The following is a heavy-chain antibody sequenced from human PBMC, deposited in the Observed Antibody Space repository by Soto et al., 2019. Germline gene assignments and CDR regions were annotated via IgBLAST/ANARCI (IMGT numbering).Heavy chain of an antibody. CDR2: IIPLFGST. D-gene: IGHD3-10*01. J-gene: IGHJ6*02. CDR1: GATFTKYA. CDR3: ARDETVIRGVIKRGGGLDL. V-gene: IGHV1-69*19. Sequence: QVQLEQSGAEVKMPGSSVTVSCKAYGATFTKYAFNWVRQAPGQGLEWMGGIIPLFGSTNYAERLQGRLTLTTNEPTSTVFMELSSLTSDDTAIYYCARDETVIRGVIKRGGGLDLWGQGTTVIVSS.